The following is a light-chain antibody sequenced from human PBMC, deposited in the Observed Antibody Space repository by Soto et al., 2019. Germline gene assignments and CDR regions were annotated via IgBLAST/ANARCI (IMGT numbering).Light chain of an antibody. CDR2: AAS. CDR1: QSIFNF. Sequence: DLQMTQSPSSLSASVRDRVTITCRASQSIFNFLSWYQQRLGKAPKLLIYAASSLQRGVPSTFSGSGSGTDFTLTISSLQPEDFATYYCQQSYNSAWTFGQGTKVDI. J-gene: IGKJ1*01. V-gene: IGKV1-39*01. CDR3: QQSYNSAWT.